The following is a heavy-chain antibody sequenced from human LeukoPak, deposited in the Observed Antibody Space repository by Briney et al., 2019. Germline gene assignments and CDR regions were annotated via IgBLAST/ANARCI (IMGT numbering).Heavy chain of an antibody. D-gene: IGHD3-22*01. CDR3: ARDRSFYYYDSSGYQA. CDR2: INPNSGGT. V-gene: IGHV1-2*04. J-gene: IGHJ5*02. CDR1: GYTFTGYY. Sequence: ASVKVSCKASGYTFTGYYMHWVQQAPGQGLEWMGWINPNSGGTNYAQKFQGWVTMTRDTSISTAYMELSRLRSDDTAVYYCARDRSFYYYDSSGYQAWGQGTLVTVSS.